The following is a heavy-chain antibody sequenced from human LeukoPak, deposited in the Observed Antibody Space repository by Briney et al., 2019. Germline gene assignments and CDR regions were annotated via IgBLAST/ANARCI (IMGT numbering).Heavy chain of an antibody. Sequence: GGSLRLSCAASGFTFSSYWMSWVRQAPGKGLEWVANIKQGGSEKYYVDSVKGRFTISRDNAKNSLYLQMNSLRAEDTAVYYCAREGSGYDLSFDYWGQGTLVTVSS. CDR2: IKQGGSEK. CDR3: AREGSGYDLSFDY. D-gene: IGHD5-12*01. CDR1: GFTFSSYW. V-gene: IGHV3-7*01. J-gene: IGHJ4*02.